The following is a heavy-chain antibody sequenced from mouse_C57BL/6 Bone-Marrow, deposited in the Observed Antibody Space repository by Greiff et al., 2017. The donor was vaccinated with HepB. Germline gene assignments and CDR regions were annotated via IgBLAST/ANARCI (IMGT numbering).Heavy chain of an antibody. V-gene: IGHV3-6*01. J-gene: IGHJ3*01. CDR3: AREGYYGSSLAWFAY. CDR1: GYSITSGYY. Sequence: EVQLVESGPGLVKPSQSLSLTCSVTGYSITSGYYWNWIRQFPGNKLEWMGYISYDGSNNYNPSLKNRISITRDTSKNQFFLKLNSVTTEDTATYYCAREGYYGSSLAWFAYGGQGTLVTVSA. CDR2: ISYDGSN. D-gene: IGHD1-1*01.